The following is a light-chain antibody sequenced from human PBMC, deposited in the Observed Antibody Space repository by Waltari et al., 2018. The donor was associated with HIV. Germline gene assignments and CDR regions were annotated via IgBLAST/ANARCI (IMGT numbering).Light chain of an antibody. Sequence: DIQMTQSPSSLSASVVDRVTITCRASQNIRNYLNWYQQKPGKAPKLLIYAASSLESGVPSRFSGGGSATDFILTISSLQPEDFATYYCQQSYSTLRTFGQGTKVEIK. CDR1: QNIRNY. CDR2: AAS. J-gene: IGKJ1*01. V-gene: IGKV1-39*01. CDR3: QQSYSTLRT.